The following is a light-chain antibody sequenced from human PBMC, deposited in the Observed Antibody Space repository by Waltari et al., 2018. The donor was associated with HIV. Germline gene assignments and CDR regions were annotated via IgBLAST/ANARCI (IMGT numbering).Light chain of an antibody. Sequence: QSVLTQPASVSGAPGHSVTISCTGTASAFGDYIYVSWYQQHPGKAPKLLIYDVSHRPSGISQRFSGSRSGTTASLTISGLQAEDEADYYCSSYARNSPWLFGGGTKLSVL. CDR1: ASAFGDYIY. J-gene: IGLJ3*02. CDR3: SSYARNSPWL. CDR2: DVS. V-gene: IGLV2-14*03.